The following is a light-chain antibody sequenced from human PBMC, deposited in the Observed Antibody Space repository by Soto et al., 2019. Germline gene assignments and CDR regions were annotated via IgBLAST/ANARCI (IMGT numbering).Light chain of an antibody. V-gene: IGKV1-12*01. CDR1: QDINSW. CDR3: QQTNSFPLT. CDR2: AAS. J-gene: IGKJ4*01. Sequence: DIQMTQSPSSVSASVGDRVTITCRASQDINSWLAWYQQKPGKAPNLLIYAASSLQSGVPSRFSGGGSGTDFTLTISSLQPEDFASYYCQQTNSFPLTCGGGTKVEIK.